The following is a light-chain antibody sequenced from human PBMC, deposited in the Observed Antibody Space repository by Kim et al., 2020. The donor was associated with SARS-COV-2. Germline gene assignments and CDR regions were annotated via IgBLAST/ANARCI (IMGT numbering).Light chain of an antibody. CDR1: QSLRSSS. CDR3: QLYGSSLYI. CDR2: DAS. Sequence: SPGQTATRYCRASQSLRSSSLGWYQQTPGQPPRLLIYDASFRATGIPDRFSGDGSGTDFTLTISRLEPEDFAVYCCQLYGSSLYIFGGGTKVDIK. J-gene: IGKJ4*01. V-gene: IGKV3-20*01.